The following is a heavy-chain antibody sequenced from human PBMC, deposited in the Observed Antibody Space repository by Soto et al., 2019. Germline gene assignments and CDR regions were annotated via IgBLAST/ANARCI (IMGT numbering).Heavy chain of an antibody. CDR2: INWNGGST. CDR1: GFTFDDYG. V-gene: IGHV3-20*04. Sequence: PGGSLRLSCAASGFTFDDYGMSWVRQAPGKGLEWVSGINWNGGSTGYADSVKGRFTISRDNAKNSLYLQMNSLRAEDTALYYCARDLFGYYYDSSGYDPQRFDRWGQGTVVTDSS. D-gene: IGHD3-22*01. J-gene: IGHJ5*02. CDR3: ARDLFGYYYDSSGYDPQRFDR.